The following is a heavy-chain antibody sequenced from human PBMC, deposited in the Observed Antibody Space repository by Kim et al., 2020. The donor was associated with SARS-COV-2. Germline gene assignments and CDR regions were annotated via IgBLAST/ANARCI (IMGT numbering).Heavy chain of an antibody. CDR2: INHSGST. J-gene: IGHJ5*02. CDR1: GGSFSGDY. CDR3: ARGPQPIHVLRFLEWLLGVDP. Sequence: SETLPLTCAVYGGSFSGDYWSWIRQPPGKGLEWIGEINHSGSTNYNPSLKSRVTISVDTSKNQFSLKLSSVTAADTAVYYCARGPQPIHVLRFLEWLLGVDPWGQGTLVTVSS. D-gene: IGHD3-3*01. V-gene: IGHV4-34*01.